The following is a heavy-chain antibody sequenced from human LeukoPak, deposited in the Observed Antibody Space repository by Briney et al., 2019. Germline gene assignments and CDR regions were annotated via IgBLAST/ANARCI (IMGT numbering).Heavy chain of an antibody. CDR1: GFTFSSYA. V-gene: IGHV3-30*09. Sequence: QPGRSLRLSCATSGFTFSSYAMHWVRQAPGKGLEWVAVILYDGSNEYYADSVKGRFAISRDNSQNTLHLQMNSLRAEDTAVYYCAGDIVGATMRYFDYWGQGTLVTVSS. J-gene: IGHJ4*02. D-gene: IGHD1-26*01. CDR2: ILYDGSNE. CDR3: AGDIVGATMRYFDY.